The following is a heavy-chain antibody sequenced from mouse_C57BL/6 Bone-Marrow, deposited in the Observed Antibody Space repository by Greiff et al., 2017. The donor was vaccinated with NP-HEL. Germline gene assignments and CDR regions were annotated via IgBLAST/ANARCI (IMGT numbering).Heavy chain of an antibody. D-gene: IGHD2-1*01. CDR2: IDPENGDT. V-gene: IGHV14-4*01. Sequence: VQLQQSGAELVWPGASVKLSCTASGFNIKDVYMHWVKQRPEQGLEWIGWIDPENGDTDYASKFQGKATITADTSSNTAYLQLSSLTSEDIAVYYCTILYGNYVGWFAYWCQGTLVTVTA. CDR3: TILYGNYVGWFAY. J-gene: IGHJ3*01. CDR1: GFNIKDVY.